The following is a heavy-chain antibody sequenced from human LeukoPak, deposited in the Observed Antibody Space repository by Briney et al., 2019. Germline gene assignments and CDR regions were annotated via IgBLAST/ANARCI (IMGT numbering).Heavy chain of an antibody. CDR2: ISYDGSNK. V-gene: IGHV3-30*18. CDR1: GFTFSSYG. J-gene: IGHJ5*02. Sequence: GGSLRLSCAASGFTFSSYGMHWVRQAPGKGLEWVAVISYDGSNKYYADSVKGRFTISRDNSKNTLYLQMNSLRAEDTAVYYCAKGRYYYDSSGYNWFDPWGQGTLVTVSS. CDR3: AKGRYYYDSSGYNWFDP. D-gene: IGHD3-22*01.